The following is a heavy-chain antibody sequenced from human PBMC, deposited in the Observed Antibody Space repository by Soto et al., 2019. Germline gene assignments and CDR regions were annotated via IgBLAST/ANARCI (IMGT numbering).Heavy chain of an antibody. CDR3: ANTPGIIY. CDR1: GFTFSSYG. CDR2: ISYDGSNK. V-gene: IGHV3-30*18. D-gene: IGHD1-20*01. Sequence: GGSLRLSCAASGFTFSSYGMHWVRQAPGKGLEWVAVISYDGSNKYYADSVKGRFTISRDNSKNTLYLQMNSLRAEDTAVYYCANTPGIIYWGQGTLVTVSS. J-gene: IGHJ4*02.